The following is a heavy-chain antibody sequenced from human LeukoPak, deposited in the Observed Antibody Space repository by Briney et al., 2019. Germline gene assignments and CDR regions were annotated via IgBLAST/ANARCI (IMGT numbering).Heavy chain of an antibody. J-gene: IGHJ6*03. D-gene: IGHD5-18*01. CDR3: ARGIQTWTYRSFHFQFYMDV. Sequence: GGSLRLSCITSGFTFGDYAVSWVRQAPGRGLEWVGFIRSQAKGGTTESAASLKGRLSTSREDSKNIAYLQLDSLESEDTAVYYCARGIQTWTYRSFHFQFYMDVWGKGTTVTVSS. CDR1: GFTFGDYA. V-gene: IGHV3-49*04. CDR2: IRSQAKGGTT.